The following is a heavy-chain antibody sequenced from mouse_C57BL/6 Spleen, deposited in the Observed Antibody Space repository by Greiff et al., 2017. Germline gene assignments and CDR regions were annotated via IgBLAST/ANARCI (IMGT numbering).Heavy chain of an antibody. CDR3: ARSPYYYGDAMDY. J-gene: IGHJ4*01. Sequence: VKLQQSGPELVKPGASVKISCKASGYAFSSSWMNWVKQRPGKGLEWIGRIYPGDGDTNYNGKFKGKATLTADKSSSTAYMQLSSLTSEDSAVYFCARSPYYYGDAMDYWGQGTSVTVSS. CDR2: IYPGDGDT. D-gene: IGHD1-1*01. V-gene: IGHV1-82*01. CDR1: GYAFSSSW.